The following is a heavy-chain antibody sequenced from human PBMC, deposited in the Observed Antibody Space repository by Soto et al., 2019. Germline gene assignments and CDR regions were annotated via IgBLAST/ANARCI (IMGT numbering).Heavy chain of an antibody. J-gene: IGHJ4*02. D-gene: IGHD3-10*01. CDR2: ISSSSSYI. CDR3: AFLLWFGEPQNY. CDR1: GFTFSSYS. Sequence: GGSLRLSCAASGFTFSSYSMNWVRQAPGKGLEWVSSISSSSSYIYYADSVKGRFTISRDNAKNSLYLQMNSLRAEDTAVYYCAFLLWFGEPQNYWGQGTLVTVSS. V-gene: IGHV3-21*01.